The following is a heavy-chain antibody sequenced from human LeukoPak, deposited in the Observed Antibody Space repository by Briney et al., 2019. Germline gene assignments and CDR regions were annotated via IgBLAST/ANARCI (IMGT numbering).Heavy chain of an antibody. V-gene: IGHV4-38-2*01. CDR1: SYSISSGSY. Sequence: AETLSLTCAVSSYSISSGSYWGWIRQSPGKGLEWVGSIFHSGNSYYNPSLKSRLTMSVDTSKNQFSLKLTSVTAADTALYYCARVTYVDDMLYQYFDYWGQGILVTVSS. D-gene: IGHD4-17*01. CDR3: ARVTYVDDMLYQYFDY. CDR2: IFHSGNS. J-gene: IGHJ4*02.